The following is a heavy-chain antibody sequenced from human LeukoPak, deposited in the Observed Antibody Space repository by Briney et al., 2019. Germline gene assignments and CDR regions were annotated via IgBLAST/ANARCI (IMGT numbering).Heavy chain of an antibody. D-gene: IGHD6-19*01. V-gene: IGHV3-74*01. Sequence: PGGSLRLSCAASGFTFSSYWMHWVRQAPGKGLVWVSRINSDGSSTSYADSVKGRFTISRDNAKNTLYLQMNSLRAEDTAVYYCAREMRLCSGCQRDWGQGTLVTVSS. CDR3: AREMRLCSGCQRD. CDR2: INSDGSST. CDR1: GFTFSSYW. J-gene: IGHJ4*02.